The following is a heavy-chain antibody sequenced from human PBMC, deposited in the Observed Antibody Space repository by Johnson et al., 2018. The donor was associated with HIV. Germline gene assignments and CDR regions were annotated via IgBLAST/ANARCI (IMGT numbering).Heavy chain of an antibody. CDR1: GFTFSSYW. Sequence: VQLVESGGGLVQPGGSLILSCAASGFTFSSYWMSWVRQAPGKGLEWVANIKQDGSEKYYADSVKGRFTISRDNAENSLYLQMNSLRAEDTAVYYWARDGGVAAAVGVVAFDIWGQGTLVTVSS. V-gene: IGHV3-7*01. CDR3: ARDGGVAAAVGVVAFDI. D-gene: IGHD6-13*01. CDR2: IKQDGSEK. J-gene: IGHJ3*02.